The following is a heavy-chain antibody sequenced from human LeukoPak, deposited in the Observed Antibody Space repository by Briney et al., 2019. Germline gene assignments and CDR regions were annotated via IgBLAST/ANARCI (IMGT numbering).Heavy chain of an antibody. Sequence: PSQTLPLTCTVSGGSISSGGYYWSWIRQSAGKGLEYIGRIYTTGITNYNPSLKSRVTMSVDTSKNQFSLKLSSVTAADTAVYYCARESLTIFGVVNIDYWGQGTLVTVSS. J-gene: IGHJ4*02. CDR3: ARESLTIFGVVNIDY. CDR1: GGSISSGGYY. D-gene: IGHD3-3*01. CDR2: IYTTGIT. V-gene: IGHV4-61*02.